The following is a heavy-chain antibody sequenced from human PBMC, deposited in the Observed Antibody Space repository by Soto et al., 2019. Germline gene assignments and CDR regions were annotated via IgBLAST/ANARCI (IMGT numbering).Heavy chain of an antibody. V-gene: IGHV3-21*01. J-gene: IGHJ4*02. Sequence: GGALILSCAASGVTFSRYSMNWVRQAPGKGLEWVSSISSSSYIYYADSVKGRFTISRDNAKSSLYLQMNSLRAEDTAVYYCARLGRDYDYVWGGDRQLGNDYWGQGTLVTVSS. CDR1: GVTFSRYS. D-gene: IGHD3-16*02. CDR2: ISSSSYI. CDR3: ARLGRDYDYVWGGDRQLGNDY.